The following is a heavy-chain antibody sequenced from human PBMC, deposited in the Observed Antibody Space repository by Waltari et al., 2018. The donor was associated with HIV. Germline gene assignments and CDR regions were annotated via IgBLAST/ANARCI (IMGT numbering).Heavy chain of an antibody. CDR2: ISPYSDYT. V-gene: IGHV1-18*01. CDR3: ARGIGSAAWYPFDN. D-gene: IGHD6-13*01. CDR1: GNTFTTYG. J-gene: IGHJ4*02. Sequence: QVQLMQSGAEVRKPGASVKVSCQASGNTFTTYGTTWVRQAPGQGLGWMGWISPYSDYTYYAQNLQGRVTMTTDTSTATVYMELRSLRYDDTAVYYCARGIGSAAWYPFDNWGQGTLVTVSS.